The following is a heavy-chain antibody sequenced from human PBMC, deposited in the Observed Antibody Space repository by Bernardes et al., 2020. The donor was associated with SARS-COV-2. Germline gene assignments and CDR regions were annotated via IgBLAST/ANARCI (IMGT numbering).Heavy chain of an antibody. Sequence: GGSLRLSCAASGFSFSSHWMHWVRQAPGKGLVWVSRINSGGGSITYADSVKGRFTISRDNAKNTLYLQMNSLRVEDTAVYYCVRGTSDGYGRFEYWGQGTLVTVSS. CDR2: INSGGGSI. CDR3: VRGTSDGYGRFEY. J-gene: IGHJ4*02. V-gene: IGHV3-74*03. CDR1: GFSFSSHW. D-gene: IGHD5-12*01.